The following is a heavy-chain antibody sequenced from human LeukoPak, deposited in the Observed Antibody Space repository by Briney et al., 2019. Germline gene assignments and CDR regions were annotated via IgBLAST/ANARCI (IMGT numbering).Heavy chain of an antibody. CDR3: VKRVPYDSGTYYFDY. J-gene: IGHJ4*02. D-gene: IGHD3-10*01. V-gene: IGHV3-23*01. CDR1: GFTFSSYA. Sequence: GGSLRLSCAASGFTFSSYAMSWVRQAPGKGLEWVSAISGSGGDTYYADSVKGRFTISRDNSKNTLYLQMNSLTAEDTAIYYCVKRVPYDSGTYYFDYWGQGTLVTVSS. CDR2: ISGSGGDT.